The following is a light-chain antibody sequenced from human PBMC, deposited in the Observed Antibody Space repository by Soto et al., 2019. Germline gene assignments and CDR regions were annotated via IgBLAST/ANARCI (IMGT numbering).Light chain of an antibody. J-gene: IGLJ1*01. CDR1: SSNIGNNY. Sequence: QSVLTQPPSVSAAPGQRVTISCSGSSSNIGNNYVSWYQRLPGTAPKLLIYDNSKRPSGIPDRFSGSKSGTSATLGITGLQTGDEADYYCGTWDNSLSAYLFGTGTKVTV. CDR2: DNS. CDR3: GTWDNSLSAYL. V-gene: IGLV1-51*01.